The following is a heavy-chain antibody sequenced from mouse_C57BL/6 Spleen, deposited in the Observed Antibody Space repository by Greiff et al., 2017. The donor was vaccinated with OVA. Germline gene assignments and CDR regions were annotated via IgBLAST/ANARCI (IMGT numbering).Heavy chain of an antibody. Sequence: EVMLVESGGGLVKPGGSLKLSCAASGFTFSDYGMHWVRQAPEKGLEWVAYISSGSSTIYYADTVKGRFTISRDNAKNTLFLQMTSLRSEDTAMYYCARRYYDYDDGIFDYWGQGTTLTVSS. D-gene: IGHD2-4*01. CDR1: GFTFSDYG. J-gene: IGHJ2*01. CDR2: ISSGSSTI. V-gene: IGHV5-17*01. CDR3: ARRYYDYDDGIFDY.